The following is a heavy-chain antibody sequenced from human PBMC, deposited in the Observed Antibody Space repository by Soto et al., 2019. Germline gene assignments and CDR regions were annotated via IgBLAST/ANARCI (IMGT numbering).Heavy chain of an antibody. V-gene: IGHV1-46*01. CDR1: GYTVTSYY. D-gene: IGHD6-13*01. J-gene: IGHJ4*02. CDR3: AREDRAEAGFDY. CDR2: INPSGGST. Sequence: SVKDCCRAPGYTVTSYYMHWVRQAPGQGLEWMGIINPSGGSTSYAKKFQGRVTMTRDTSTSTVYMELSSLRSEDTAVHYCAREDRAEAGFDYWGQGTLVTVYS.